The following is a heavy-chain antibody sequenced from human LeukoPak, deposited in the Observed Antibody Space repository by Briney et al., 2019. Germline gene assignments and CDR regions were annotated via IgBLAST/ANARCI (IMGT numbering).Heavy chain of an antibody. D-gene: IGHD3-22*01. Sequence: ASVKVSCKASGYTFTSYDINWVRQATGQGLEWMGIINPSGGSTSYAQKFQGRVTMTRDMSTSTVYMELSSLRSEDTAVYYCARNGYYDSGGYFYYYYYMDVWGKGTTVTVSS. CDR1: GYTFTSYD. CDR2: INPSGGST. J-gene: IGHJ6*03. V-gene: IGHV1-46*01. CDR3: ARNGYYDSGGYFYYYYYMDV.